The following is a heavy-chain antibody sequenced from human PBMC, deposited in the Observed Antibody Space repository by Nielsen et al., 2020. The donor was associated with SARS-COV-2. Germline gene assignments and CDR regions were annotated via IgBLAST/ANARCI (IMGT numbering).Heavy chain of an antibody. J-gene: IGHJ3*02. CDR3: AKTVVTAKSSAFDI. V-gene: IGHV3-48*02. D-gene: IGHD2-21*02. Sequence: GESLKISCAASGFTFSSYSMNWVRQAPGKGLEWVSYISSSSSTIYYADSVKGRFTISRDNAKNSLYLQMNSLRDEDTAVYYCAKTVVTAKSSAFDIWGQGTMVTVSS. CDR1: GFTFSSYS. CDR2: ISSSSSTI.